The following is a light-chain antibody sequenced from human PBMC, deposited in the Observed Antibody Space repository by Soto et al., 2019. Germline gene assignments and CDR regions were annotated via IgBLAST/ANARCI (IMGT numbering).Light chain of an antibody. J-gene: IGKJ2*01. CDR2: GAS. V-gene: IGKV3-15*01. CDR1: QSVSSN. Sequence: EIVMTQSPATLSVSPGERATLSCRASQSVSSNLAWYQQKPGQAPRLLIYGASTRATGIPARFSGSRPGTEFTLTINSLQSEDFAVYYCQQYNNWPPYTFGQGTKLEIK. CDR3: QQYNNWPPYT.